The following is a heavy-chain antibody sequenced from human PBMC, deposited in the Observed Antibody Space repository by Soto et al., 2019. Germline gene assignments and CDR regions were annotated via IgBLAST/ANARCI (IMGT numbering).Heavy chain of an antibody. CDR1: GFTFSSYG. Sequence: GGSLRLSCAASGFTFSSYGMHWVRQAPGKGLEWGAVISYDGSNKYYADSVKGRFTISRDNSKNTLYLQMNSLRAEDTAVYYCAKVPGVPAAISNYYGMDVWGQGTTVTVSS. CDR3: AKVPGVPAAISNYYGMDV. D-gene: IGHD2-2*01. V-gene: IGHV3-30*18. CDR2: ISYDGSNK. J-gene: IGHJ6*02.